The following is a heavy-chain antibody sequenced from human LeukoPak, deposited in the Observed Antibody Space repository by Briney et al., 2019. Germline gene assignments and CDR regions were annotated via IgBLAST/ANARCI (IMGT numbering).Heavy chain of an antibody. CDR2: ISYDGSNK. Sequence: GRSLRLSCAASGFTFSSYGMHWVRQAPGKGLEWVAVISYDGSNKYYADSVKGRFTISRDNSKNTLYLQMNSLRAEDTAVYYCEKVDVWGKGTTVTVSS. J-gene: IGHJ6*04. CDR1: GFTFSSYG. CDR3: EKVDV. V-gene: IGHV3-30*18.